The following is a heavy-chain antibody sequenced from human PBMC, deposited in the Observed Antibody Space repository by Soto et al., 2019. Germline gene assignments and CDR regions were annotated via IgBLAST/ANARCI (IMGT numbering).Heavy chain of an antibody. CDR1: GFSFSSYA. D-gene: IGHD4-17*01. V-gene: IGHV3-23*01. CDR2: ISGSGGST. J-gene: IGHJ5*02. Sequence: EVQLLESGGGLVQPGGSLRLSCAASGFSFSSYAMSWVRQAPGKGLEWVSDISGSGGSTYYADSVKGRFTISRDNSKNTLYLQMNSLRAEDTAVYYCANDYGTVTHNWFDPWGQGTLVAVCS. CDR3: ANDYGTVTHNWFDP.